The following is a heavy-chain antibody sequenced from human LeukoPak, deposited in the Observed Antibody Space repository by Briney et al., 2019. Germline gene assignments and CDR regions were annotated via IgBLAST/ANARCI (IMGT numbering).Heavy chain of an antibody. D-gene: IGHD3-9*01. CDR1: GVTFSSYD. CDR3: AKDQNYDILTGYYGY. V-gene: IGHV3-30*18. Sequence: PGRSLRLSCAASGVTFSSYDMHWVRQAPGKGLEWVGVISYDGSNKYYADSVKGRFTISSDNSMNTLYLQMNSLRAEDTAVYYCAKDQNYDILTGYYGYWGQGTLVTVSS. J-gene: IGHJ4*02. CDR2: ISYDGSNK.